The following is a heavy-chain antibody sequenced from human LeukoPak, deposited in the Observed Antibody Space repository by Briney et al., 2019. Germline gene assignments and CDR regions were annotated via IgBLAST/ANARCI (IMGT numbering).Heavy chain of an antibody. CDR1: XCGFTSYW. D-gene: IGHD3-3*01. CDR2: ISPGHSHT. V-gene: IGHV5-51*01. CDR3: ARRDFWSGYSFDY. Sequence: GEALXXSXXGXXCGFTSYWXGWVRRMPGKGVEWMWIISPGHSHTRYSPSFQVQVTISAHKSISTAYLQCSSLKASDTAVYYCARRDFWSGYSFDYWGQGTLVTVSS. J-gene: IGHJ4*02.